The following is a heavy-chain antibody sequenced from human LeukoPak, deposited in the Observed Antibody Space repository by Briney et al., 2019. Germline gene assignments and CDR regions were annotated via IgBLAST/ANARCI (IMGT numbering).Heavy chain of an antibody. D-gene: IGHD1-14*01. Sequence: PGGSLRLSCAASGFTFSDHYMDWVCQAPGKGLEWVGRTRDKANKYTTEYAASVKGRFTISRDDSKNSLYLEMNSLKTEDTAVYYCARPLRNSGYFGDWGQGTLVSVSS. CDR2: TRDKANKYTT. J-gene: IGHJ4*02. CDR3: ARPLRNSGYFGD. V-gene: IGHV3-72*01. CDR1: GFTFSDHY.